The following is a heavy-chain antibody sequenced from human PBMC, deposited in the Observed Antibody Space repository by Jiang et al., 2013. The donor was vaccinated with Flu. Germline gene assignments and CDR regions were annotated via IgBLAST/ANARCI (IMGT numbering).Heavy chain of an antibody. D-gene: IGHD4-17*01. CDR2: IKQDGSEK. Sequence: IKQDGSEKYYVDSVKGRFTISRDNAKNSLYLQMNSLRAEDTAVYYCARDQGQPEGERDYGDYEENYYYYGMDVWGQGTTVTVSS. CDR3: ARDQGQPEGERDYGDYEENYYYYGMDV. J-gene: IGHJ6*02. V-gene: IGHV3-7*03.